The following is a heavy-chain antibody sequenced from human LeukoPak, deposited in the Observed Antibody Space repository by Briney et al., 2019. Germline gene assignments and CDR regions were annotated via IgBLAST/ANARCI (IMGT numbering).Heavy chain of an antibody. J-gene: IGHJ6*02. V-gene: IGHV1-46*01. D-gene: IGHD2-2*01. CDR2: INPSGGST. CDR1: GYTFTSYY. CDR3: ARSYCSSTSCKVGYYYYYGMDV. Sequence: VASVTVSCTASGYTFTSYYMHWVRQAPGQGLEWMGIINPSGGSTSYAQKFQGRVTMTRNTSTSTVYMELSSLRSEDTAVYYCARSYCSSTSCKVGYYYYYGMDVWGQGTTVTVSS.